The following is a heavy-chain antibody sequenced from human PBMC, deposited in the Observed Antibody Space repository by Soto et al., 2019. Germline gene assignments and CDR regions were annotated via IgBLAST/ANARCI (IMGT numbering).Heavy chain of an antibody. CDR2: ISYDGRNK. V-gene: IGHV3-30*18. Sequence: QMQLVESGGGVVQPGRSLRVSWEASGFIFSTYGMHWVRQAPGKGLEWVAVISYDGRNKYYADSVRGRFTISRDNSKNTLHLQMNSRRGEDTAVYYCAKDTATAITSYYFYGMDVWRQGTTVTVSS. CDR3: AKDTATAITSYYFYGMDV. D-gene: IGHD5-12*01. CDR1: GFIFSTYG. J-gene: IGHJ6*02.